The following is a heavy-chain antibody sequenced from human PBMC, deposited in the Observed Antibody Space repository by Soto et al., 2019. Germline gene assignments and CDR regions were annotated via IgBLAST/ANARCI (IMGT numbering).Heavy chain of an antibody. J-gene: IGHJ4*02. CDR2: ISYDGSNK. Sequence: QVQLVKSGGGVVQPGRSLRLSCAASGLTFGSYGMHWVRQAPGRGLEWVAVISYDGSNKNYADSVKGRFTISRYNSKNTVYLQMNSLRAEDTALYYCAKDTYYHDSSGYYIFDYWGQGTLVTVSS. V-gene: IGHV3-30*18. CDR1: GLTFGSYG. D-gene: IGHD3-22*01. CDR3: AKDTYYHDSSGYYIFDY.